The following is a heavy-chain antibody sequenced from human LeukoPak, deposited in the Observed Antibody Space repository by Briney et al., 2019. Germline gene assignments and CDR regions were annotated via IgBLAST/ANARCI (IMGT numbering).Heavy chain of an antibody. CDR2: ISSSSGTI. J-gene: IGHJ4*02. CDR3: ARDSAGIPGAMPDL. Sequence: GGSLRLSCAVSGFTVSSNYMGWVRQAPGKGLEWVSYISSSSGTISYADSVRGRFTISRDNAKNSLYLQMNSLRAEDTAVYYCARDSAGIPGAMPDLWGQGTLVTVSS. D-gene: IGHD2-2*01. V-gene: IGHV3-48*01. CDR1: GFTVSSNY.